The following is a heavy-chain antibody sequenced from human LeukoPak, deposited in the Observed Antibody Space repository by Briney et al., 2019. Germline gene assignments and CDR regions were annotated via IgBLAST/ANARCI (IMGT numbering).Heavy chain of an antibody. Sequence: SVKVSCKASGGTFITYAISWVRQAPGQGLEWMGGIIPIFGKGNYAQKFRDRVTLTTDESTSTAYTELSSLRSEDTAVYYCARGRGTYTYTDAYWGQGTLVTVSS. CDR1: GGTFITYA. V-gene: IGHV1-69*05. CDR3: ARGRGTYTYTDAY. D-gene: IGHD3-16*01. J-gene: IGHJ4*02. CDR2: IIPIFGKG.